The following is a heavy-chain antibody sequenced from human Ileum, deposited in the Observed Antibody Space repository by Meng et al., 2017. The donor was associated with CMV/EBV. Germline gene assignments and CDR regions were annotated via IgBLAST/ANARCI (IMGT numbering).Heavy chain of an antibody. CDR1: GGSISSYY. D-gene: IGHD5-12*01. V-gene: IGHV4-59*01. Sequence: SETLSLTCTVSGGSISSYYWSWIRQPPGKGLEWIGYIFYSGSTNYNPSLNSRVTISVDTSKNQFSLNLSSVTAADTAVYYCARGSLRGYSGYGSFDYWGQGTLVTVSS. J-gene: IGHJ4*02. CDR2: IFYSGST. CDR3: ARGSLRGYSGYGSFDY.